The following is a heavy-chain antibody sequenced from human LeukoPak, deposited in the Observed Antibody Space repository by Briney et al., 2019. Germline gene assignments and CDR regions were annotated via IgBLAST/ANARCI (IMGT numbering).Heavy chain of an antibody. CDR1: GYTFTSYG. V-gene: IGHV1-18*01. J-gene: IGHJ3*02. CDR3: ARDYYYDSSGYYLGAFDI. Sequence: ASVKVSCKASGYTFTSYGISWVRQAPGQGLEWMGWISAYNGNTNYAQKLQGRVTMTTDTSTSTAYMELRSLRSDYTAVYYCARDYYYDSSGYYLGAFDIWGQGTMVTVSS. D-gene: IGHD3-22*01. CDR2: ISAYNGNT.